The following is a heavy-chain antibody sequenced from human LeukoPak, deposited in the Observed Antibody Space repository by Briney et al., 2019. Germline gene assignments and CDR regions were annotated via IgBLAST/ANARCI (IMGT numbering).Heavy chain of an antibody. CDR2: MNPNSGNT. Sequence: ASVKVSCKASGYTFTSYDINWVRQAPGQGLEWMGWMNPNSGNTGYAQKFQGRVTMTRNTSISTAYMELSSLRSEDTAVYYCARSGDSSGWHFDYWGQGTLVTVSS. V-gene: IGHV1-8*01. CDR1: GYTFTSYD. D-gene: IGHD6-19*01. J-gene: IGHJ4*02. CDR3: ARSGDSSGWHFDY.